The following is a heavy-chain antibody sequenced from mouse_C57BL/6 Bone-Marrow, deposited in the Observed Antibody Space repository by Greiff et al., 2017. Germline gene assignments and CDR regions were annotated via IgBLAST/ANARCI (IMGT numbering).Heavy chain of an antibody. Sequence: QVQLQQSGPELVKPGASVKISCKASGYSFTSYYIHWVKQRPGQGLEWIGCIYPGSGNTKYNEKFKGKATLTADTSSSTAYMQLSSLTSEDSAVYCCAREGPWLDVDYWGQGITLTVSS. CDR2: IYPGSGNT. CDR1: GYSFTSYY. V-gene: IGHV1-66*01. CDR3: AREGPWLDVDY. D-gene: IGHD2-2*01. J-gene: IGHJ2*01.